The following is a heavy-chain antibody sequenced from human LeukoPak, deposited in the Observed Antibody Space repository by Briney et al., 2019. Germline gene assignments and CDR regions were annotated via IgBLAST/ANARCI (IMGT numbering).Heavy chain of an antibody. V-gene: IGHV4-59*08. CDR1: GGSIASYY. CDR2: IYNSVTT. D-gene: IGHD3-10*01. Sequence: SETLSLTCALSGGSIASYYWSWIRQPPGKGLEWIGYIYNSVTTNYNPSLKSRVTISVDTSKNQFSLNLRSVTAADTAVYYCARQLAYYYRSGGFDPWSQGALVTVSS. CDR3: ARQLAYYYRSGGFDP. J-gene: IGHJ5*02.